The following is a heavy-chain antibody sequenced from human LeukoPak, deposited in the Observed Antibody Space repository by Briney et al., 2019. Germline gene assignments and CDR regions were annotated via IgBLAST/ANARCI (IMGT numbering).Heavy chain of an antibody. D-gene: IGHD3-9*01. V-gene: IGHV1-3*01. Sequence: ASVKVSCKASGYTFTSYAMHWVRQAPGQRLEWMGWINAGNGNRKYSQKFQGRVTITRDTSASTAYMELSSLRSEDTAVYYCAEGSDWSFSFDYWGQGTLVTVSS. CDR3: AEGSDWSFSFDY. CDR2: INAGNGNR. J-gene: IGHJ4*02. CDR1: GYTFTSYA.